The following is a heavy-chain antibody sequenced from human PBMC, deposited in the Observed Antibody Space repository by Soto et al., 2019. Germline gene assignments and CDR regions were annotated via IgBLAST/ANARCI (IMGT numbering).Heavy chain of an antibody. CDR1: GFSLTTRGVG. Sequence: QITLKESGPTLVKPTQTLTLTCTFSGFSLTTRGVGVGWIRQPPGKALECLAPIYWDDDKRYSPPLQRRLSITKDTYKNQVVLTMTNVDPVDTATYYCAHIPNYYQYDWFDPWGQGTLVSVSS. CDR3: AHIPNYYQYDWFDP. V-gene: IGHV2-5*02. D-gene: IGHD3-16*01. CDR2: IYWDDDK. J-gene: IGHJ5*02.